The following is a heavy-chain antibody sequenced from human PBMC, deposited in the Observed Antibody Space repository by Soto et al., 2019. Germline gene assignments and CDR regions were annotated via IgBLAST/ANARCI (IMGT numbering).Heavy chain of an antibody. J-gene: IGHJ4*02. Sequence: TSDTLSLTCACYGWSFICWCLILIRLPPGKWLGWIVEINHSVITNYNPSLNSRVTISLDTSKNQFSLKVNSVTAADTAVYYCARGIAKIVVVERDEKEKYSIDSWAKGTLV. D-gene: IGHD3-22*01. CDR3: ARGIAKIVVVERDEKEKYSIDS. CDR1: GWSFICWC. CDR2: INHSVIT. V-gene: IGHV4-34*01.